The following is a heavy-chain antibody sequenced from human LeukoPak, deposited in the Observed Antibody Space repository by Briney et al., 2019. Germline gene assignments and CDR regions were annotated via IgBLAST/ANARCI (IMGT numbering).Heavy chain of an antibody. D-gene: IGHD3-10*01. CDR3: ARRGVGETATWGAFDI. CDR1: GGSISSYY. J-gene: IGHJ3*02. CDR2: IYHSGNT. V-gene: IGHV4-59*13. Sequence: SETLSLTCTVSGGSISSYYWSWIRQPPGEGLEWIAYIYHSGNTNYNPSLKSRVTISVDTSKNQFSLKLSSVTAADTAVYYCARRGVGETATWGAFDIWGQGTMVTVSS.